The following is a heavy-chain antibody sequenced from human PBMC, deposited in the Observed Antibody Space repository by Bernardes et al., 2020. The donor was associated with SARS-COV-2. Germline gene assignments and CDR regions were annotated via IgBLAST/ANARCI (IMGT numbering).Heavy chain of an antibody. J-gene: IGHJ6*02. V-gene: IGHV1-69*01. D-gene: IGHD6-19*01. CDR1: GFTFSNYL. CDR3: ARALWRRVAGYPVYYYGMDV. CDR2: IIPIFGTA. Sequence: GGSLRLSCVASGFTFSNYLFSWFRQAPGKGLEWMGGIIPIFGTANYAQKFQGRVTITADESTSTAYMELSSLRSEDTAVYYCARALWRRVAGYPVYYYGMDVWGQGTTVTVSS.